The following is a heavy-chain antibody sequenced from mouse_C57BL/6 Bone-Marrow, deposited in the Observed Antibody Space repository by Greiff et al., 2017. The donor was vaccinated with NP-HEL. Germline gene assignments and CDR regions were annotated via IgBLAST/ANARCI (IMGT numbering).Heavy chain of an antibody. Sequence: EVMLVESGGGLVKPGGSLKLSCAASGFTFSDYGMHWVRQAPEKGLEWVAYISSGSSTIYYADTVKGRFTISRDNAKNTLFLQMTSLRSEDTAMYYCARRYYGSSYFLDYWGQGTTLTVSS. J-gene: IGHJ2*01. CDR1: GFTFSDYG. D-gene: IGHD1-1*01. CDR2: ISSGSSTI. CDR3: ARRYYGSSYFLDY. V-gene: IGHV5-17*01.